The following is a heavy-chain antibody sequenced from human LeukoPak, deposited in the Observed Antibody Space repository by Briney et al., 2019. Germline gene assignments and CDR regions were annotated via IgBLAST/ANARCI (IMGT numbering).Heavy chain of an antibody. Sequence: VASVKVSCKASGGTFSSYAISWVRQAPGQGLEWIGRIIPIFGTANYAQKFQGRVTITTDESTSTAYMELSSLRTEDTAVYYCASAGYYYYYMDVWGKGTTVTVSS. CDR1: GGTFSSYA. V-gene: IGHV1-69*05. CDR2: IIPIFGTA. J-gene: IGHJ6*03. D-gene: IGHD6-13*01. CDR3: ASAGYYYYYMDV.